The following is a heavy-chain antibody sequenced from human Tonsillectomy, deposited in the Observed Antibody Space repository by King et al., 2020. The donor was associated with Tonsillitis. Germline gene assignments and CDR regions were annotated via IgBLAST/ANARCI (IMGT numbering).Heavy chain of an antibody. Sequence: QLQESGPGLVKPSETLSLTCTVSGGSISSYYWSWIRQPPGKGLEWIGYIYYSGSTNYNPSLKSRVTMSVDTSKGKFSLKLSSVTAADTAVYYCAREISLADAFDIWGQGTMVTVSS. CDR2: IYYSGST. V-gene: IGHV4-59*01. D-gene: IGHD1-1*01. CDR1: GGSISSYY. J-gene: IGHJ3*02. CDR3: AREISLADAFDI.